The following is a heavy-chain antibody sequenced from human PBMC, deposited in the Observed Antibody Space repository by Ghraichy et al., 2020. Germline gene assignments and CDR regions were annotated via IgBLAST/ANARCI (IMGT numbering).Heavy chain of an antibody. CDR2: IYYSGST. V-gene: IGHV4-39*01. Sequence: SETLSLTCTVSGGSISSSSYYWGWIRQPPGKGLEWIGSIYYSGSTYYNPSLKSRVTISVDTSNNQFSLKLSSVTAADTSVYYCAGLAIALSGYFDFWGQGTLVTVSS. CDR1: GGSISSSSYY. D-gene: IGHD6-19*01. J-gene: IGHJ4*02. CDR3: AGLAIALSGYFDF.